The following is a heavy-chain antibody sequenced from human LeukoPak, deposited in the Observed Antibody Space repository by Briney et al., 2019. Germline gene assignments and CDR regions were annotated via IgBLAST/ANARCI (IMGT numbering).Heavy chain of an antibody. CDR3: AREEGAPIAAANI. Sequence: ASVKVSCKSSGYTFTSYGISWVRQAPGQGLEWMGWISGYNGNTNYAQNLQGRVTMTTDTSTSTAYMELRSLRSDDTAVYYCAREEGAPIAAANIWGLGTKVTVSS. D-gene: IGHD6-13*01. V-gene: IGHV1-18*01. J-gene: IGHJ3*02. CDR2: ISGYNGNT. CDR1: GYTFTSYG.